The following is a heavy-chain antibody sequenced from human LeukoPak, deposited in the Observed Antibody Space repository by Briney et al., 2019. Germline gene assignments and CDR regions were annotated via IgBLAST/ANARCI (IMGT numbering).Heavy chain of an antibody. J-gene: IGHJ4*02. D-gene: IGHD5-12*01. Sequence: PGGSLRLSCAASGFTFSSYTMNWVRQAPGKGLEWVANIKQDGSEKYYVDSVKGRFTISRDNAKNSLYLQMNSLRAEDTAVYYCARDHSGYDYPLDYWGQGTLVTVSS. CDR1: GFTFSSYT. V-gene: IGHV3-7*05. CDR3: ARDHSGYDYPLDY. CDR2: IKQDGSEK.